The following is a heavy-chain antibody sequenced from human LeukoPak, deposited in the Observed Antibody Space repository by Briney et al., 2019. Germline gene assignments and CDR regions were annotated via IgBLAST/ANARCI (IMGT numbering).Heavy chain of an antibody. D-gene: IGHD3-3*01. J-gene: IGHJ6*02. V-gene: IGHV4-59*01. Sequence: SETLSLTCAVYGGSFSSYYWSWIRQPPGKGLEWIGYIYYSGSTNYNPSLKSRVTISVDTSKNQFSLKLSSVTAADTAVYYCARAPSPYDFGNDYYYGMDVWGQGTTVTVSS. CDR1: GGSFSSYY. CDR3: ARAPSPYDFGNDYYYGMDV. CDR2: IYYSGST.